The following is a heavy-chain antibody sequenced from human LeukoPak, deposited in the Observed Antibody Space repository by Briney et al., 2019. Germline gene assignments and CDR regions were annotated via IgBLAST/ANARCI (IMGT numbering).Heavy chain of an antibody. CDR1: GGTFSSYA. D-gene: IGHD1-26*01. CDR2: IIPIFGTA. V-gene: IGHV1-69*13. CDR3: ARLADSGSYHDAFDI. J-gene: IGHJ3*02. Sequence: SVNVSCKASGGTFSSYAISWVRQAPGQGLEWMGGIIPIFGTANYAQKFQGRVTITADESTSTAYMELSSLRSEDTAVYYCARLADSGSYHDAFDIWGQGTMVTASS.